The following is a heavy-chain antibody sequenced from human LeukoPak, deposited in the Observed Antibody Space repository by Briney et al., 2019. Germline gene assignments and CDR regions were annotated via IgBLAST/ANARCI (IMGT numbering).Heavy chain of an antibody. J-gene: IGHJ4*02. CDR2: IYPSDSDT. V-gene: IGHV5-51*01. Sequence: ESLKISCKGSGYSFTDYWIGWVRQMPGKGLEWMGIIYPSDSDTTYSPSFQGQVTISADKSISTAYLQWGSLKASDTAMYYCARRELGILYYFDYWGQGTLVTVSS. CDR3: ARRELGILYYFDY. D-gene: IGHD7-27*01. CDR1: GYSFTDYW.